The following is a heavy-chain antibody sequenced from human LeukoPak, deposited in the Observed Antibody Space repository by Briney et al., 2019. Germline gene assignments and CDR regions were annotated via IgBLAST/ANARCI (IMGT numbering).Heavy chain of an antibody. D-gene: IGHD3-22*01. V-gene: IGHV4-39*01. J-gene: IGHJ3*02. CDR1: GGSISSSSYY. Sequence: SETLSLTCTVSGGSISSSSYYWGWIRQPPGKGLEWIGSIYYSGSTYYNPSLKSRVTISVDTSKNQFSLKLSSVTAADTAVYYCASLPVHYYYDSRGWAAFDIWGQGTMVTVSS. CDR3: ASLPVHYYYDSRGWAAFDI. CDR2: IYYSGST.